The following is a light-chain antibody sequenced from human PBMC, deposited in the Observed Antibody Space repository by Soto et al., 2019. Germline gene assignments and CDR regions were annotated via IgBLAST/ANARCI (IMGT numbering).Light chain of an antibody. CDR1: PSVTNY. V-gene: IGKV3-11*01. CDR2: GAS. J-gene: IGKJ4*01. Sequence: EIVLTQSPATLSLSPGERATLSCRASPSVTNYLAWYQQKPGQAPRLLIYGASSRATGIPDRFSGSGSGTDLTLTISSLQPDDFATYYCQQYKSFSLTFGGGTKVDIK. CDR3: QQYKSFSLT.